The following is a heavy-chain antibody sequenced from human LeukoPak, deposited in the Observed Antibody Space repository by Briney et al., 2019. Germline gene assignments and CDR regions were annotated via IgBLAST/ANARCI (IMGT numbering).Heavy chain of an antibody. CDR1: GFTFSHYN. Sequence: EGSLRLSCAASGFTFSHYNMNWVRQAPGKGLEWVSPISSSSSFIYYADSVKGRFTISRDNSKNTLYLQMNSLRAEDTAVYYCARGDTSYWGQGTLVTVSS. J-gene: IGHJ4*02. CDR3: ARGDTSY. D-gene: IGHD3-3*01. CDR2: ISSSSSFI. V-gene: IGHV3-21*01.